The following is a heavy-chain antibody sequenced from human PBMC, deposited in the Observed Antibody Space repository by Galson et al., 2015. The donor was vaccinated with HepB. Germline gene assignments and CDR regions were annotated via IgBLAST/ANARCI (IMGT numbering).Heavy chain of an antibody. J-gene: IGHJ4*02. CDR1: GYTFNSAW. V-gene: IGHV3-15*01. D-gene: IGHD1-14*01. CDR3: TADVPEPLSQIDY. Sequence: SLRLSCAGSGYTFNSAWMNWVRQAPGKGLEWVARIRTQSEGRTAYATPVKVRFTISRDGSNNALYLHMNNLKPEDTAMYYCTADVPEPLSQIDYWGQGTLVTVSS. CDR2: IRTQSEGRT.